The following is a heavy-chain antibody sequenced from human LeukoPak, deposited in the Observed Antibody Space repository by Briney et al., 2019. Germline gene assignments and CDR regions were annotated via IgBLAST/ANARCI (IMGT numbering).Heavy chain of an antibody. V-gene: IGHV1-69*05. CDR3: ATTYYGSGSYYRD. CDR2: IIPIFGTA. D-gene: IGHD3-10*01. J-gene: IGHJ4*02. CDR1: GCTFSIYA. Sequence: SVKVSCKASGCTFSIYAISWVRQAPGQGLEWMGGIIPIFGTANYAQKFQGRVTITTDESTSTAYMELSSLRSEDTAVYYCATTYYGSGSYYRDWGQGTLVTVSS.